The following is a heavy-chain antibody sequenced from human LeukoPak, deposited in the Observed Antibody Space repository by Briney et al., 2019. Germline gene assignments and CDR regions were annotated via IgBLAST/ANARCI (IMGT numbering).Heavy chain of an antibody. V-gene: IGHV3-21*01. CDR1: GFTFSSYR. CDR3: AREWQLVFGH. CDR2: ISSSSSYI. Sequence: PGGSLRLSCAASGFTFSSYRMTWVRQAPGKGLEWVSSISSSSSYIYYADSVKGRFTISRDNAKNSLYLQMNSLRAEDTAVYYCAREWQLVFGHWGQGTLVTVSS. D-gene: IGHD6-6*01. J-gene: IGHJ4*02.